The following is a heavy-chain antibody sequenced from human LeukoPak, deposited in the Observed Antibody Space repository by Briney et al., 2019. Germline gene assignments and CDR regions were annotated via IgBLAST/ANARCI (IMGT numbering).Heavy chain of an antibody. V-gene: IGHV3-9*01. CDR1: GFTFDDYA. Sequence: GRSLRLSCAASGFTFDDYAMHWVRQAPGKGLEWVSGISWNSGSIGYADSVKGRFTISRDNAKNSLYLQMNSLRAEDTAVYYCARDSGRYSSGWSAIDYWGQGTLVTVSS. J-gene: IGHJ4*02. D-gene: IGHD6-19*01. CDR3: ARDSGRYSSGWSAIDY. CDR2: ISWNSGSI.